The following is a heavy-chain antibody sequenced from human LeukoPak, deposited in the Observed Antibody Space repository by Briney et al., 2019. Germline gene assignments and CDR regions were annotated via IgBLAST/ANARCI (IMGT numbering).Heavy chain of an antibody. CDR1: GGSISGNY. V-gene: IGHV4-59*08. CDR2: IYYSGST. D-gene: IGHD5-18*01. CDR3: ARQGIQRWLPFDY. Sequence: PSETLSLTCTVSGGSISGNYWSWIRQPPGKGLEWIGYIYYSGSTNYNPSLKSRLTISVDTSKKQFSLKLSSVTAADTAVYYCARQGIQRWLPFDYRGQGTLVTVSS. J-gene: IGHJ4*02.